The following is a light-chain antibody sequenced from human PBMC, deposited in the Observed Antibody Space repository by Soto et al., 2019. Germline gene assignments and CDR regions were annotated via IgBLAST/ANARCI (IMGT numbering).Light chain of an antibody. J-gene: IGKJ1*01. CDR2: GAS. V-gene: IGKV3-20*01. CDR3: QQYGSSPRT. Sequence: EIVLTQSPGTLSLSPGDRATLSCRAGQSVNKNYLAWHQQKPGQAPRLLIYGASSRATGIADRFSGSGSGTDFTLTISRLEPEDFAVYYCQQYGSSPRTFGQGTKVDIK. CDR1: QSVNKNY.